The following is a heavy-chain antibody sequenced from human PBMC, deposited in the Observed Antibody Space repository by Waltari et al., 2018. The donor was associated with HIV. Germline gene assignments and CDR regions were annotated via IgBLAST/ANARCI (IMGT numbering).Heavy chain of an antibody. J-gene: IGHJ5*02. D-gene: IGHD6-13*01. CDR2: INHSGST. CDR3: ARGGSWGIAAAGIPSWFDP. Sequence: QVQLQQWGAGLLKPSETLSLTCAVYGGSFSGYYWSWIRQPPGKGLEWIGEINHSGSTNHNPSLKSRVTISVDTSKNQFSLKLSSVTAADTAVYYCARGGSWGIAAAGIPSWFDPWGQGTLVTVSS. V-gene: IGHV4-34*01. CDR1: GGSFSGYY.